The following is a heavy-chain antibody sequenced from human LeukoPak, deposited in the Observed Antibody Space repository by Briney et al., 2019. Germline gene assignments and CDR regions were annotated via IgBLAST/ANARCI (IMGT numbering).Heavy chain of an antibody. D-gene: IGHD5-24*01. J-gene: IGHJ4*02. V-gene: IGHV3-11*04. CDR2: ISSSGSTI. Sequence: LSLACTVSGGSISSSSYYRGWIRQAPGKGLEWVSYISSSGSTIYYADSVKGRFTISRDNAKNSLYLQMNSLRAEDTAVYYCARGDYFDYWGQGTLVTVSS. CDR3: ARGDYFDY. CDR1: GGSISSSSYY.